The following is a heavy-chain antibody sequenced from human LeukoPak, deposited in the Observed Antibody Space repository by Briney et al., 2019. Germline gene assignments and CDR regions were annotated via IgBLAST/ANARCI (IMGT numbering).Heavy chain of an antibody. CDR3: AKDRYGGDYEVFDY. V-gene: IGHV3-7*03. J-gene: IGHJ4*02. CDR2: IKQDESEK. Sequence: PGGSLRLSCAASGFTFSNYWINWVRQAPGKGLEWVANIKQDESEKYYVDSVKGRFTISRDNAKNSVYLQMNSLRAEDTALYYCAKDRYGGDYEVFDYWGQGTLVTVSS. CDR1: GFTFSNYW. D-gene: IGHD4-17*01.